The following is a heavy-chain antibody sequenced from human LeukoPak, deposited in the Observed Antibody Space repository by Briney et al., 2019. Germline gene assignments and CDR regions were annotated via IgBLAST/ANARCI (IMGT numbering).Heavy chain of an antibody. CDR2: IYYSGST. Sequence: SETLSLTCTVSGGSISSYYWSWIRQPPGKGLEWIGYIYYSGSTNYNPSLKSRVTISVDTSKNQFSLKLSSVTAADTAVYYCARDSGYSSGPFDYWGQGTLVTVSS. CDR1: GGSISSYY. D-gene: IGHD6-19*01. CDR3: ARDSGYSSGPFDY. J-gene: IGHJ4*02. V-gene: IGHV4-59*01.